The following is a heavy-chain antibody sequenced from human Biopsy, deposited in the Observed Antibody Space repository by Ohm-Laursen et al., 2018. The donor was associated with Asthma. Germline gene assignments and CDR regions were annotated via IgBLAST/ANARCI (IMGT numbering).Heavy chain of an antibody. Sequence: SLRLSCAAPGFSFSNFAIHWVRQAPGKGLEWVGVISNDASTQDYADSVKGRFTMARDNSKNTLDLQMNSLREEDTAVYYCVRDGTDDAFDIWGQGTVVSVSS. D-gene: IGHD1-1*01. CDR1: GFSFSNFA. J-gene: IGHJ3*02. CDR2: ISNDASTQ. CDR3: VRDGTDDAFDI. V-gene: IGHV3-30*01.